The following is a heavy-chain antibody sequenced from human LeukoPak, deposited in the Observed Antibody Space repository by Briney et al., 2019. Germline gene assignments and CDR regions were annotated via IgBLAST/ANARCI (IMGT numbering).Heavy chain of an antibody. J-gene: IGHJ4*02. CDR1: GFTFSSFW. V-gene: IGHV3-7*01. D-gene: IGHD1-26*01. CDR2: IKQDGSEK. Sequence: GGSLRLSCAASGFTFSSFWMTWVRQAPGKGLEWVANIKQDGSEKFYVDSVRGRFTISRDNAKNSLYLQMNSLRAEDTAVYYCARDEVGATYWGQGTLVTVSS. CDR3: ARDEVGATY.